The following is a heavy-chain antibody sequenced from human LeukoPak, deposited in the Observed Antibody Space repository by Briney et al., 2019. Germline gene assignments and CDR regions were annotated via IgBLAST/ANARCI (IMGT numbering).Heavy chain of an antibody. J-gene: IGHJ4*02. CDR2: ISSSGSTI. V-gene: IGHV3-11*04. Sequence: ISSSGSTIYYADSVKGRFTISRDNAKNSLYLQMNSLRAEDTAVYYCARTDVLLWFGELSGVFDYWGQGTLVTVSS. CDR3: ARTDVLLWFGELSGVFDY. D-gene: IGHD3-10*01.